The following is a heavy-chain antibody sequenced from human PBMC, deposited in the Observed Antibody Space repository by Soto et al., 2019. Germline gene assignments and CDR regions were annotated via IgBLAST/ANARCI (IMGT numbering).Heavy chain of an antibody. CDR3: ARSTAMVTFDY. CDR1: GGSISSYY. Sequence: ETLLLTCNVSGGSISSYYWSWIRQPAGKGLEWIGRIYTSGSTNYNPSLKSRVTMSVDTSKNQFSLKLSSVTAADTAVYYCARSTAMVTFDYWGQGTLVAVSS. D-gene: IGHD5-18*01. CDR2: IYTSGST. V-gene: IGHV4-4*07. J-gene: IGHJ4*02.